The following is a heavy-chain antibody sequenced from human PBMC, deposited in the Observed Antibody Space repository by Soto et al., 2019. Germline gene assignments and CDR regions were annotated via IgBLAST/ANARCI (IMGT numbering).Heavy chain of an antibody. CDR3: ASLLSYYDDSSGPPYGMDV. CDR2: INPSGGST. J-gene: IGHJ6*02. Sequence: ASVKVSCKASGDTFTTYYMHCVRQAPGQGCEGMGIINPSGGSTSYAQKLQSRGTMTRDTATSTVYMELSSLRSEATAVYYCASLLSYYDDSSGPPYGMDVWGQGTPVTVSS. CDR1: GDTFTTYY. V-gene: IGHV1-46*03. D-gene: IGHD3-22*01.